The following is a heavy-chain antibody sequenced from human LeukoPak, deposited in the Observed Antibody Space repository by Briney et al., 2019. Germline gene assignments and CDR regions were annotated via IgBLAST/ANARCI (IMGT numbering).Heavy chain of an antibody. CDR3: ARDSITMVRGVISL. D-gene: IGHD3-10*01. Sequence: SETLSLTCTVSGGSISSYYWSWIRQHPGKGLEWIGYIYYSGSTYYNPSLKSRVTISVDTSKNQFSLKLSSVTAADTAVYYCARDSITMVRGVISLWGQGTLVTVSS. CDR2: IYYSGST. J-gene: IGHJ4*02. CDR1: GGSISSYY. V-gene: IGHV4-59*06.